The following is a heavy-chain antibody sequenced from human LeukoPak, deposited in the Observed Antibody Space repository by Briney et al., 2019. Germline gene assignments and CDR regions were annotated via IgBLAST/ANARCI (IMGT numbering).Heavy chain of an antibody. D-gene: IGHD1-26*01. CDR2: IRYDGSNK. CDR3: ATEEGYLTNSGNYKGVDY. Sequence: AGGSLRLSCAASGFTFSSYGMHWVRQAPGKGLEWVAFIRYDGSNKYYADSVKGRFTISRDNSKNTLHLQMNSLRAEDTAVYYCATEEGYLTNSGNYKGVDYWGQGTLVTVSS. CDR1: GFTFSSYG. V-gene: IGHV3-30*02. J-gene: IGHJ4*02.